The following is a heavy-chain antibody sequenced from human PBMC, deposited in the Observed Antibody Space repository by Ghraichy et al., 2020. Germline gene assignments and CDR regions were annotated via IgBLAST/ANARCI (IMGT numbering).Heavy chain of an antibody. CDR3: VRNTWAAAMY. CDR2: FESDIDK. J-gene: IGHJ4*02. D-gene: IGHD7-27*01. CDR1: GFSLSASGVG. Sequence: SGPTLVKPTQTLTLTCTFSGFSLSASGVGVGWVRQPPGKAPEWLALFESDIDKRYSPSLKSRLTITRDTSKDQVILKMTNMDPVDTATYYCVRNTWAAAMYWGQGALVTVSS. V-gene: IGHV2-5*02.